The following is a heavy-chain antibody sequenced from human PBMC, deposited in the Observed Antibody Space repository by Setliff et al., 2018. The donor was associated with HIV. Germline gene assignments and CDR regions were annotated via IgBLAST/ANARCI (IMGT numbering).Heavy chain of an antibody. CDR2: VLYNGGT. Sequence: PSETLSLTCTIYGGSFSGNHWSWIRQSPGNGLEWIGEVLYNGGTRYNPSLENRVSMSVDTSKNQFSLKLLSVTAADTAVYHCRVWILRDTSDIWGQGTVVTVSS. V-gene: IGHV4-34*12. D-gene: IGHD1-1*01. J-gene: IGHJ3*02. CDR1: GGSFSGNH. CDR3: RVWILRDTSDI.